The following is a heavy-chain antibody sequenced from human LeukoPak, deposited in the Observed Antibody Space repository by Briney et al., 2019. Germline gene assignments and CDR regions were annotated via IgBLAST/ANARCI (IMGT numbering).Heavy chain of an antibody. CDR1: GGSISSYY. J-gene: IGHJ4*02. CDR2: IYYSGST. CDR3: ARDVGSAAGAYYFDY. V-gene: IGHV4-59*12. Sequence: PSETLSLTCTVSGGSISSYYWSWIRQPPGKGLEWIGYIYYSGSTNYNPSLKSRVTISVDTSKNQFSLKLSSVTAADTAVYYCARDVGSAAGAYYFDYWGQGTLVTVSS. D-gene: IGHD6-13*01.